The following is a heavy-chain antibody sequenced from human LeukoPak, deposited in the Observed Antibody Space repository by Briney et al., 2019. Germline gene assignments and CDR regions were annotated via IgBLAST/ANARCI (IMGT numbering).Heavy chain of an antibody. CDR1: GVSISSYY. CDR3: ARLYYDLLTGTRRFDH. CDR2: IYYSGST. J-gene: IGHJ4*02. Sequence: SETLSLTCTVSGVSISSYYWSWIRQPPGKGLEWIGYIYYSGSTNYNPSLKSRVTISVDTSRTQFSLKLSSVTAADTAVYYCARLYYDLLTGTRRFDHWGQGTLVTVSS. D-gene: IGHD3-9*01. V-gene: IGHV4-59*08.